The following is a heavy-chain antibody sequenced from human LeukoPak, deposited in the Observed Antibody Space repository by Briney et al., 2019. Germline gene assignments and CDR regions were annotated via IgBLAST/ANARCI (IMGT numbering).Heavy chain of an antibody. V-gene: IGHV1-46*01. J-gene: IGHJ4*02. CDR3: ARSLDSRSPDGKNLDY. CDR2: INPSGGST. Sequence: ASVKVSCKASGYTFTSYYMHWVRQAPGQGLEWMGIINPSGGSTSYAQKFQGRVTMTRDMSTSTVYMELSSLRSEDTAVYHCARSLDSRSPDGKNLDYWGQGTLVTVSS. CDR1: GYTFTSYY. D-gene: IGHD3-22*01.